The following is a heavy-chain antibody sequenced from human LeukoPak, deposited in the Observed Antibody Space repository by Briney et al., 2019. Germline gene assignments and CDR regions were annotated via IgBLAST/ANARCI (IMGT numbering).Heavy chain of an antibody. Sequence: GASVKVSCKSAGATFSSYAISWVRQAPGQGLEWMGGIIPIFGTANYARKFQGRVTITADESTSTAYMELSSLRSEDTAVYYYARDALHSRPFDYWGQGTLVTVSS. CDR1: GATFSSYA. V-gene: IGHV1-69*13. CDR3: ARDALHSRPFDY. CDR2: IIPIFGTA. J-gene: IGHJ4*02.